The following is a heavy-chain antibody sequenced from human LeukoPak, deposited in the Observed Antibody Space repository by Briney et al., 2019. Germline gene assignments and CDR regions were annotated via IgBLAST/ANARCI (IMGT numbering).Heavy chain of an antibody. D-gene: IGHD2-15*01. CDR3: ARDRQDIVVVVADYGMDV. J-gene: IGHJ6*02. CDR2: ISSSGSTI. CDR1: GFTFSDYY. V-gene: IGHV3-11*01. Sequence: GGSLRLSCAASGFTFSDYYMSWIRQAPGKGLEWVSYISSSGSTIYYADSVKGRFTISRDNAKNSLYLQMNSLRAEDTAVYYCARDRQDIVVVVADYGMDVWGQGTTVTVSS.